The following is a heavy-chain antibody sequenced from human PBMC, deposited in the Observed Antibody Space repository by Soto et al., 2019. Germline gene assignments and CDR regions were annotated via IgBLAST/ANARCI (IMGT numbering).Heavy chain of an antibody. V-gene: IGHV4-31*02. CDR2: NYYSGIT. J-gene: IGHJ6*02. CDR3: ARGSSIAGLYYGMDV. D-gene: IGHD6-6*01. Sequence: WIWIRQHPGKGLEWIGYNYYSGITYYNPSLKSRVTISLDTSKNQFSLKLSSVTAAYTAVYYCARGSSIAGLYYGMDVWGQGTTVTVSS.